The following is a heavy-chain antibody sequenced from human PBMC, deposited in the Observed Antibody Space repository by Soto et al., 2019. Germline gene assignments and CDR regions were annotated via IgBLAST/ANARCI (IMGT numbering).Heavy chain of an antibody. CDR3: AKPLSPDNFDY. CDR2: ISRNGGST. D-gene: IGHD2-15*01. CDR1: RLTFSTYA. J-gene: IGHJ4*02. V-gene: IGHV3-64D*06. Sequence: LRLSCSASRLTFSTYAMHWVRQAPGKGLEYVSAISRNGGSTFYADSVKGRFTISRDNSKNTLYLQMSSLRAEDTAVYYCAKPLSPDNFDYWGQGTLVTVSS.